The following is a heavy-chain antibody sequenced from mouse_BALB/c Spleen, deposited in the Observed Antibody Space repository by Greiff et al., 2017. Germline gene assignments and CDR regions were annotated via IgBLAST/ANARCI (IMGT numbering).Heavy chain of an antibody. J-gene: IGHJ3*01. CDR1: GYTFSSYW. V-gene: IGHV1-9*01. D-gene: IGHD1-2*01. Sequence: VHLVESGAELMKPGASVKISCKATGYTFSSYWIEWVKQRPGHGLEWIGEILPGSGSTNYNEKFKGKATFTADTSSNTAYMQLSSLTSEDSAVYYCARFSTATGTTWFAYWGQGTLVTVSA. CDR2: ILPGSGST. CDR3: ARFSTATGTTWFAY.